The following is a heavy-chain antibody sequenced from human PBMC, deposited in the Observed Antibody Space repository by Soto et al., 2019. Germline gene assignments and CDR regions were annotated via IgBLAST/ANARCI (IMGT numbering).Heavy chain of an antibody. Sequence: QVQLVQSGAEVKRPGSSVKVSCKATGDTFSTFTLSWMRQAPGQGLEWMGGIVPIFQTANYARKFQGRLTITAEESTTTAYMELSSLLSEDTALYFCAITLELTSWGAFDYWGQGTLVTVS. D-gene: IGHD1-26*01. CDR2: IVPIFQTA. J-gene: IGHJ4*02. V-gene: IGHV1-69*01. CDR3: AITLELTSWGAFDY. CDR1: GDTFSTFT.